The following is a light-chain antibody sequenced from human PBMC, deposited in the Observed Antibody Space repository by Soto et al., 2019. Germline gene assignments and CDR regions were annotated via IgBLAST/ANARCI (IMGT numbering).Light chain of an antibody. CDR1: SSDVGGYKY. V-gene: IGLV2-8*01. CDR2: EVT. CDR3: SSYTGSKSYV. J-gene: IGLJ1*01. Sequence: QSALTQPPSAAGSPGQSVTISCTGTSSDVGGYKYISWYQHHPGKAPKLMIFEVTKRPSGVPDRFSGSKSGNTASLTVSGLEAEDEADYYCSSYTGSKSYVFGTGTKLTVL.